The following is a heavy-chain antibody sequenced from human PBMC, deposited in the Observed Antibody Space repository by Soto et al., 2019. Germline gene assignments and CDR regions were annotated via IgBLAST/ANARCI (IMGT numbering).Heavy chain of an antibody. CDR2: IYYSGST. CDR3: AREGYTSTSAP. Sequence: QVQLQESGPGLVKPSETLSLTCTVSGGSISSYYWSWIRQPPGKGLEWIGYIYYSGSTNYNPSLNSRFTLPVDPSKNHSPLNLSSLPAANTAVYYCAREGYTSTSAPWGQGPWSPSPQ. V-gene: IGHV4-59*01. D-gene: IGHD5-18*01. CDR1: GGSISSYY. J-gene: IGHJ5*02.